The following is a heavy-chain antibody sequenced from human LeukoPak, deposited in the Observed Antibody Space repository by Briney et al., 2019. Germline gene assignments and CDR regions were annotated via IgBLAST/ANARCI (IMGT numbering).Heavy chain of an antibody. CDR1: GGSISSYY. V-gene: IGHV4-59*01. J-gene: IGHJ5*02. D-gene: IGHD6-19*01. Sequence: SETLSLTCTVSGGSISSYYWSWIRQPPGKGLEWIGYIYNSGSTNYNPSLKSRVTISEDTSKNQFSLKLSSVTAADTAVYYCARLGSGWYEGWFDPWGQGTLVTVSS. CDR2: IYNSGST. CDR3: ARLGSGWYEGWFDP.